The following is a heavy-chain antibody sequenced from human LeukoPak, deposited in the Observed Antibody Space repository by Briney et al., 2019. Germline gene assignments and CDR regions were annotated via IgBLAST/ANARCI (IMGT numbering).Heavy chain of an antibody. CDR3: ARDKYSSSSASYFDY. CDR2: ISYDGSNK. V-gene: IGHV3-30*04. J-gene: IGHJ4*02. Sequence: GGSLRLSCAASGFTFSSYAVHWVRQAPGKGLEWVAVISYDGSNKYYADSAKGRFTISRDNSKNTLYLQMNSLRAEDTAVYYCARDKYSSSSASYFDYWGQGTLVTVSS. D-gene: IGHD6-6*01. CDR1: GFTFSSYA.